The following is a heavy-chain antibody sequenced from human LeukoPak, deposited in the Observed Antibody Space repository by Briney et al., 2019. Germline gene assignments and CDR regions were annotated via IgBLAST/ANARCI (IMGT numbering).Heavy chain of an antibody. CDR1: GYSFNAYW. Sequence: GESLKISCKGSGYSFNAYWIGWVRQMPGKGLEWMGVIYPGDSETRYSPSFQGQVTISADKSISTAYLQWSSLKASDSAMYYCARGNSGYYFDNWGQGTLVTVSS. CDR2: IYPGDSET. J-gene: IGHJ4*02. D-gene: IGHD3-10*01. CDR3: ARGNSGYYFDN. V-gene: IGHV5-51*01.